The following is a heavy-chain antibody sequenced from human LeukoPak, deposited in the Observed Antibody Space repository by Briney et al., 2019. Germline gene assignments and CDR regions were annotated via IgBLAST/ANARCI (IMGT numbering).Heavy chain of an antibody. J-gene: IGHJ6*02. Sequence: SETLSLTCTVSGGSISSYYWSWIRQPPGKGLEWIGYIYYSGSTNYNPSLKSRVTISVDTSKNQFSLKLSSVTAADTAVYYCGRVGIAARPGAYYYYYGMDVGGQGTTVTVSS. D-gene: IGHD6-6*01. CDR1: GGSISSYY. CDR2: IYYSGST. V-gene: IGHV4-59*01. CDR3: GRVGIAARPGAYYYYYGMDV.